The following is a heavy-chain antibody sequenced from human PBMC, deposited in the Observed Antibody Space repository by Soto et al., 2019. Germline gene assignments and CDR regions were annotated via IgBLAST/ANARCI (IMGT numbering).Heavy chain of an antibody. D-gene: IGHD4-17*01. V-gene: IGHV3-23*01. Sequence: EVQLLESGGGLVQPGGSLRLSCAASGFTFSSYAMSWVRQAPGKGLEWVSGISGSGGGTYYADSVKGRFTISRDNSKNTLFLQMNSLRAEDTAVYYCAKQTTVATREPFDYWGRGPLVTVSS. CDR2: ISGSGGGT. CDR1: GFTFSSYA. CDR3: AKQTTVATREPFDY. J-gene: IGHJ4*02.